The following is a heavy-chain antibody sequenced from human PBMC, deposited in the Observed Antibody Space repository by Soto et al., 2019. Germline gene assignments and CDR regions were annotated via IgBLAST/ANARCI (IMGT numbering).Heavy chain of an antibody. CDR2: IYWDDDK. CDR3: ALAGGITMLY. Sequence: GLDLEWLALIYWDDDKRYSPSLKSRLTITKDTSKNQVVLTMTNMDPVDTATYYCALAGGITMLYWGQGTLVTVSS. J-gene: IGHJ4*02. V-gene: IGHV2-5*02. D-gene: IGHD3-10*01.